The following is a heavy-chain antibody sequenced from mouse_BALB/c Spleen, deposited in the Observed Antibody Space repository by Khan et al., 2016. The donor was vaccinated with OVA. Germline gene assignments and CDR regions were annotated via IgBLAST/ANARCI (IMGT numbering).Heavy chain of an antibody. CDR3: TNHGSSSAWLTY. Sequence: QVQLKQSGAELAKPGASVKMSCKASGYTFTSYWMHWVKQRPGKGLEWIGYINPSTGYTEYNQKFKDKATLTADKSSSTAYMQLSSLTSEDTAVYYCTNHGSSSAWLTYWGQGTLVTVSA. CDR1: GYTFTSYW. D-gene: IGHD1-1*01. V-gene: IGHV1-7*01. CDR2: INPSTGYT. J-gene: IGHJ3*01.